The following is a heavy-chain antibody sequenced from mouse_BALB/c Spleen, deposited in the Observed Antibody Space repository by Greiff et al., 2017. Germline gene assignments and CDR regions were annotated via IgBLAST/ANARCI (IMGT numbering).Heavy chain of an antibody. CDR2: ISYDGSN. CDR1: GYSITSGYY. J-gene: IGHJ3*01. CDR3: ARGDYGWFAF. Sequence: EVKLVESGPGLVKPSQSLSLTCSVTGYSITSGYYWNWIRQFPGNKLEWMGYISYDGSNNYNPSLKNRISITRDTSKNQFFLKLNSVTTEDTATYYSARGDYGWFAFRGAGTLGTVSA. D-gene: IGHD2-4*01. V-gene: IGHV3-6*02.